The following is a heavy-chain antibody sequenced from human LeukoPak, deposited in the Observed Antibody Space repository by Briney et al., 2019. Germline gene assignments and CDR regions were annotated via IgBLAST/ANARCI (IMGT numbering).Heavy chain of an antibody. D-gene: IGHD3-10*01. CDR2: IYTSGST. Sequence: SETLSLTCTVSGGSISSGSYYWSWIRQPAGKGLEWIGRIYTSGSTNYNPSLKSRVTISVDTSKNQFSLKLSSVTAADTAVYYCARGRRFGELSPWGQGTLVTVSS. CDR1: GGSISSGSYY. J-gene: IGHJ5*02. CDR3: ARGRRFGELSP. V-gene: IGHV4-61*02.